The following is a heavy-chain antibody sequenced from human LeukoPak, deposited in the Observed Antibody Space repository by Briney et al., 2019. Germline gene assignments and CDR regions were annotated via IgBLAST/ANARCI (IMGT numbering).Heavy chain of an antibody. V-gene: IGHV4-39*01. Sequence: SKTLSLTCTVSGDSISTSSYYWGWIRQPPGKGLEWLGSIYYSGSTYYNPSLKSRVTISVDTSKNQFSLNLYSVTAADTAVFYCARSYYYDYRQIDYWGQGTLVTVSS. J-gene: IGHJ4*02. D-gene: IGHD3-22*01. CDR1: GDSISTSSYY. CDR3: ARSYYYDYRQIDY. CDR2: IYYSGST.